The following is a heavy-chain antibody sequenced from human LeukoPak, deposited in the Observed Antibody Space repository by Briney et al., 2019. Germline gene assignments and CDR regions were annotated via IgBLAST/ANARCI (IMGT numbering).Heavy chain of an antibody. D-gene: IGHD6-19*01. CDR1: GCTFSSYW. J-gene: IGHJ4*02. CDR3: ASSSGWLHYFDY. Sequence: PGGSLRLSCAASGCTFSSYWMSWVRQAPGKGLEWVANIKQDGSEKYYVDSVKGRFTIARDNAKNSLYLQRNSLRAETTAVYSCASSSGWLHYFDYWGQGTLVTVSS. CDR2: IKQDGSEK. V-gene: IGHV3-7*01.